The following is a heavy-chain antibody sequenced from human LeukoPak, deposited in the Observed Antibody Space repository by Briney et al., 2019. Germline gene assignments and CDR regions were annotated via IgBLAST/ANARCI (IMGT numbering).Heavy chain of an antibody. CDR1: EGTFSSYA. J-gene: IGHJ5*02. Sequence: ASVKVSCRVSEGTFSSYAISWVRKAPGQGLEWMGGIIPIFGTANYAQKFQGRVTITTDESTSTAYMELSSLRSEDTAVYYCARGVVPAAISQNWFDPWGQGTLVTVSS. V-gene: IGHV1-69*05. CDR2: IIPIFGTA. D-gene: IGHD2-2*01. CDR3: ARGVVPAAISQNWFDP.